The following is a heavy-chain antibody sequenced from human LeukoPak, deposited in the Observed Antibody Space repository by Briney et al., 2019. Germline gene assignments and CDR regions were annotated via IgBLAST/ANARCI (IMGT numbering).Heavy chain of an antibody. CDR2: ISSSSSYI. Sequence: PEGSQRLSCAASGFTFSTYTMNWVRQAPGKGLEWVSSISSSSSYIYYADSVKGRFTISRDNAKNSLYLQMNSLRAEDTAVYYCARDALAAGYRLEWYYFDYWGQGTLVTVSP. J-gene: IGHJ4*02. V-gene: IGHV3-21*01. D-gene: IGHD2-2*01. CDR3: ARDALAAGYRLEWYYFDY. CDR1: GFTFSTYT.